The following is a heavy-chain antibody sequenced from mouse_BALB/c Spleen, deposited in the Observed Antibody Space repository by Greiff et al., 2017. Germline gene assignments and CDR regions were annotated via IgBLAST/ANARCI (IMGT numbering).Heavy chain of an antibody. CDR2: ISYDGSN. V-gene: IGHV3-6*02. D-gene: IGHD1-1*01. Sequence: EVQRVESGPGLVKPSQSLSLTCSVTGYSITSGYYWNWIRQVPGNKLEWMGYISYDGSNNYNPSLKNRISITRDTSKNQFFLKLNSVTTEDTATYYCARETTVVADAMDYWGQGTSVTVSS. CDR1: GYSITSGYY. CDR3: ARETTVVADAMDY. J-gene: IGHJ4*01.